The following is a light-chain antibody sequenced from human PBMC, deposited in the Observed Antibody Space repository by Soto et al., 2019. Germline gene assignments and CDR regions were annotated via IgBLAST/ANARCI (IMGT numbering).Light chain of an antibody. CDR2: AAS. CDR1: QSISTC. Sequence: SPPALFSSAGSTVTMTCRASQSISTCLAWYQQKPGKAPKLLIYAASTLQSGVPSRFSGSGSGTDFTLTISCLQSEDFATYYCQHSYSTPPSFGGGTKVDIK. CDR3: QHSYSTPPS. V-gene: IGKV1-8*01. J-gene: IGKJ4*01.